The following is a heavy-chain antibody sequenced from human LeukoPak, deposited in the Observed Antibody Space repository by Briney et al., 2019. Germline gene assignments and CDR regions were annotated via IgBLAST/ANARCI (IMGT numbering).Heavy chain of an antibody. V-gene: IGHV4-59*01. J-gene: IGHJ4*02. CDR3: ASGRPLGFDY. Sequence: SETLSLTCTVSGDSISSYYWTWIRQPPGKGLEWIGYIYYSGTTNYNPSVKSRVTISVDTSKNQFSLKLSSVTAADTAVYYCASGRPLGFDYWGQGTLVTVSS. D-gene: IGHD1-26*01. CDR1: GDSISSYY. CDR2: IYYSGTT.